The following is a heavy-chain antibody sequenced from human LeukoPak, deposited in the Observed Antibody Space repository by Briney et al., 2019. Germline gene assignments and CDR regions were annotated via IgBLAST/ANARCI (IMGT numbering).Heavy chain of an antibody. V-gene: IGHV3-74*01. CDR1: GFTFSSYW. CDR3: ARSYCYDSSGYYGLFDY. Sequence: GGSLRLSCAASGFTFSSYWMHWVRQAPGKGLVWVSRINSDGSSTSYADSVKGRFTISRDNAKNSLYLQMNSLRAEDTAVYYCARSYCYDSSGYYGLFDYWGQGTLVTVSS. D-gene: IGHD3-22*01. CDR2: INSDGSST. J-gene: IGHJ4*02.